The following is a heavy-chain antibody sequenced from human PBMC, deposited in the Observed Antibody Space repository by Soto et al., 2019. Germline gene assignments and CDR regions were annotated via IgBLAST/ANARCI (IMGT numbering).Heavy chain of an antibody. Sequence: QVQLQESGPGLVKPSETLSLTCTVSGASISGFYWSWIRKSAGKGLEWIGRIYATGTTDYNPSLNSRVMMSVDTSKKQFSLKLRSVTAADRYLYYCVVDGTKTLRAWFDPWGQGISVTVAS. V-gene: IGHV4-4*07. CDR1: GASISGFY. CDR2: IYATGTT. J-gene: IGHJ5*02. CDR3: VVDGTKTLRAWFDP. D-gene: IGHD1-1*01.